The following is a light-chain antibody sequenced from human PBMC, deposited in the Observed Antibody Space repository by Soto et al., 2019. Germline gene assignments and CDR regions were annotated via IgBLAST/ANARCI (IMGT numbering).Light chain of an antibody. CDR2: WAS. J-gene: IGKJ2*01. CDR3: QQYYTTPSYT. Sequence: DIVMTQSPDSLAVSLGERATFNCKSSQSVLYSSNNKNYLAWYQQKPGQPPKLLIYWASTRESGVPDRFSGSGSGTDFTLTISSLQAEDVALYYCQQYYTTPSYTFGQGTKLEIK. CDR1: QSVLYSSNNKNY. V-gene: IGKV4-1*01.